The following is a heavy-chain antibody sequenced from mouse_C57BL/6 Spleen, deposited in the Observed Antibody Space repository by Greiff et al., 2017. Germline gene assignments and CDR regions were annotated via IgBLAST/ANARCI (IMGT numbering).Heavy chain of an antibody. CDR3: AIPLTTVVPHWYFDV. D-gene: IGHD1-1*01. CDR2: IHPSDSDT. CDR1: GYTFTSYW. V-gene: IGHV1-74*01. Sequence: VQLQQPGAELVKPGASVKVSCKASGYTFTSYWMHWVKQRPGQGLEWIGRIHPSDSDTNYNQKFKGKATLTVDKSSSTAYMQRSSLTSEDSAVYYCAIPLTTVVPHWYFDVWGTGTTVTVSS. J-gene: IGHJ1*03.